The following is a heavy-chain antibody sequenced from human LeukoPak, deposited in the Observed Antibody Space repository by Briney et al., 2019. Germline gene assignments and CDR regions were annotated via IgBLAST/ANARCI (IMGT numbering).Heavy chain of an antibody. CDR1: GYAFTGNY. V-gene: IGHV1-2*06. CDR3: AREEDAFDI. Sequence: ASVKVSCKASGYAFTGNYMHWVRQAPGQGLEWMGRINPNSGGTNYAQRFQGRVTMTRDTSISTAYMELSRLRSDGTAVYYCAREEDAFDIWGQGTMVTVSS. J-gene: IGHJ3*02. CDR2: INPNSGGT.